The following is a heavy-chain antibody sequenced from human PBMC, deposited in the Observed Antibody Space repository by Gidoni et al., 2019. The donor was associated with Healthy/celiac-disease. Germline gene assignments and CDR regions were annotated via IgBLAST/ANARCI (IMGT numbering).Heavy chain of an antibody. CDR1: GYTFTSYG. CDR2: ISAYNGNT. J-gene: IGHJ4*02. Sequence: QVQLVQSGAEVKKPGASVKVSCKASGYTFTSYGISWVRQAPGQGLEWMGWISAYNGNTNYAQKLQGRVTMTTDTSTSTAYMELRSLRSDDTAVYYCARAAMRDSSGYYEREDYWGQGTLVTVSS. CDR3: ARAAMRDSSGYYEREDY. V-gene: IGHV1-18*01. D-gene: IGHD3-22*01.